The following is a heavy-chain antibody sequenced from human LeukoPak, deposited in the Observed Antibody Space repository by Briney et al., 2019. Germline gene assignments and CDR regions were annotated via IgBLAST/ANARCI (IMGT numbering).Heavy chain of an antibody. CDR2: INAGNGNT. Sequence: ASVKVSCKASGGTFSSYAISWVRQAPGQRLEWMGWINAGNGNTKYSQKFQGRVTITRDTSASTAYMELSSLRSEDTAVYYCARDPEDGYNWTYDYWGQGTLVTVSS. J-gene: IGHJ4*02. D-gene: IGHD5-24*01. V-gene: IGHV1-3*01. CDR1: GGTFSSYA. CDR3: ARDPEDGYNWTYDY.